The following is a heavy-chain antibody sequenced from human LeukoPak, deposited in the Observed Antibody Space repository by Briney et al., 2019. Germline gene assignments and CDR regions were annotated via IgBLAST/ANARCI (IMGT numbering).Heavy chain of an antibody. CDR2: LSYDGSNE. Sequence: GGSLRLSCAASGFPFSSYGMHWVRQAPGKGLEWVAVLSYDGSNEYYADSVKGRFTISRDNAKNSLYLQMNSLRAEDTAVYYCARGGFGESWDYWGQGTLVTVSS. D-gene: IGHD3-10*01. V-gene: IGHV3-30*03. CDR1: GFPFSSYG. CDR3: ARGGFGESWDY. J-gene: IGHJ4*02.